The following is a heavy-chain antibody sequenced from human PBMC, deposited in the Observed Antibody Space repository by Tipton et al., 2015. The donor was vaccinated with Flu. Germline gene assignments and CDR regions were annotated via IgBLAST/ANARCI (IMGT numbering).Heavy chain of an antibody. D-gene: IGHD3-10*02. J-gene: IGHJ4*02. CDR1: GYSIRSAYY. CDR2: IYHSGTT. Sequence: TLSLTCSVSGYSIRSAYYWGWVRRPPGKGLEWIGTIYHSGTTYHNPSLKSRLTISMDTSKNQFSLRLSSVTAADTAVYYCARHTGDSVRGVIDYWGQGTLVTVSS. CDR3: ARHTGDSVRGVIDY. V-gene: IGHV4-38-2*01.